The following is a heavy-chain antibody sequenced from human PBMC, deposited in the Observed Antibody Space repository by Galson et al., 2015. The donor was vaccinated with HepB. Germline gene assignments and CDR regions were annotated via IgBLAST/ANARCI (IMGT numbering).Heavy chain of an antibody. J-gene: IGHJ5*02. CDR2: ISYDGNN. CDR1: GFSFSDYG. Sequence: SLRLSCAASGFSFSDYGLHWVRQAPGKGLEWVAMISYDGNNYYADSVKGRFTVSRDNSENTVYLQMSGLGPEDTAVYYCARDWGSIDWCNWFDLWGQGTLVTVSS. D-gene: IGHD3-9*01. CDR3: ARDWGSIDWCNWFDL. V-gene: IGHV3-30*04.